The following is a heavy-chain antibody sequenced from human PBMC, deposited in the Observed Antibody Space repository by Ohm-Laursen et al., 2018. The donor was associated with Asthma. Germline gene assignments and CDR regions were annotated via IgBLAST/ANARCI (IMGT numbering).Heavy chain of an antibody. CDR1: GFTFSTYW. J-gene: IGHJ6*02. Sequence: SLRLSCSAAGFTFSTYWMHWVRQAPGKGLVWVSRVYGDGSNTIYADSVKGRFTISRDNSKNTLYLQMNSLRAEDTAVYYCARDYYGAAAAPEYYYGMDVWGQGTTVTVSS. D-gene: IGHD6-13*01. V-gene: IGHV3-74*01. CDR2: VYGDGSNT. CDR3: ARDYYGAAAAPEYYYGMDV.